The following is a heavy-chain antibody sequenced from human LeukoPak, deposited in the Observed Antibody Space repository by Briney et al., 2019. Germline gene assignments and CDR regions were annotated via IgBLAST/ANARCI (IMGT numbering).Heavy chain of an antibody. J-gene: IGHJ6*04. D-gene: IGHD5-18*01. Sequence: GGSLRLSCAASGFTVSSNYMSWVRQAPGKGLEWVSVIYSGGSTYYADSVKGRFTISRDNSKNTLYLQMNSLRAEDTAVYYCAREIYSYGYSYYYGMDVWGKGTTVTVSS. V-gene: IGHV3-53*01. CDR3: AREIYSYGYSYYYGMDV. CDR1: GFTVSSNY. CDR2: IYSGGST.